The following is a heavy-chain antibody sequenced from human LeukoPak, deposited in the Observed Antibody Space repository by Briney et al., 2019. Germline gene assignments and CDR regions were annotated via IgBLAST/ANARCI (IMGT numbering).Heavy chain of an antibody. CDR1: GGSISSGGYS. Sequence: PSETLSLTCAVSGGSISSGGYSWSWIRQPPGKGLEWIGYIYHSGSTYYNPSLKSRVTISVDRSKNQFSLKLSSVTAADTAVYYCSSSNYWGQGTLVTVSS. J-gene: IGHJ4*02. CDR3: SSSNY. V-gene: IGHV4-30-2*01. CDR2: IYHSGST. D-gene: IGHD2-2*01.